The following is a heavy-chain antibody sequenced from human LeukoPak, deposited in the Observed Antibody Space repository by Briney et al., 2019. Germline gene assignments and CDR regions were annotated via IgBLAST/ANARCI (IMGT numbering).Heavy chain of an antibody. CDR2: ISRDGGTQ. Sequence: PGGSLRLSCSASGFAFSSYAMYWVRQAPGKGLEYVSAISRDGGTQYPADSVKGRITISRDNSKNTLYLQMSSLRPEDTAVYYCVEGQVLRGSGSYGDYWGQGTLVTVSS. CDR1: GFAFSSYA. V-gene: IGHV3-64D*09. CDR3: VEGQVLRGSGSYGDY. J-gene: IGHJ4*02. D-gene: IGHD3-10*02.